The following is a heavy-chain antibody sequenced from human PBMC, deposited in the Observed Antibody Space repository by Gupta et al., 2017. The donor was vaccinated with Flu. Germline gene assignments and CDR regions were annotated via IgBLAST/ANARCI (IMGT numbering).Heavy chain of an antibody. CDR1: GFTFSDHY. V-gene: IGHV3-72*01. CDR2: IRIQAKNYTT. J-gene: IGHJ4*02. Sequence: EVQLVESGGGLVQPGRSLRLSCAASGFTFSDHYMDWVRQAPGKGPEWVGRIRIQAKNYTTEDAASVQGRFTISRDDSRNSLHLQMNSLKTEDTAVYYCARAFTIATDQFDYWGQGTLVTVSS. D-gene: IGHD3-3*01. CDR3: ARAFTIATDQFDY.